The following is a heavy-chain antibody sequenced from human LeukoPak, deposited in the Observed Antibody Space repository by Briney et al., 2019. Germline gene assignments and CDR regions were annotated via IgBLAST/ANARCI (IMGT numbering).Heavy chain of an antibody. V-gene: IGHV3-21*01. CDR3: ARVGGGYSSSWYYFDY. D-gene: IGHD6-13*01. Sequence: GGSLRLSCAASGFIFKTYTMTWVRQAPGKGLEWVSSITGDCKYITYADSVKGRFTISRDNAKNSLYLQMNSLRAEDTAVYYCARVGGGYSSSWYYFDYWGQGTLVTVSS. J-gene: IGHJ4*02. CDR2: ITGDCKYI. CDR1: GFIFKTYT.